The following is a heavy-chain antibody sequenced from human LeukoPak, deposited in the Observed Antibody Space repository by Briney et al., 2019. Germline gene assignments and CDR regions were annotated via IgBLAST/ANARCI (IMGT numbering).Heavy chain of an antibody. CDR2: INPNSRGT. CDR1: GYTFTGYY. Sequence: GASVKVSCKASGYTFTGYYMHWVRQAPGQGLEWMGWINPNSRGTNYAQKFQGRVTMTRDTSISTAYMELSRLRSDDTAVYYCARAGSSGYYDYWGQGTLVTVSS. D-gene: IGHD3-22*01. CDR3: ARAGSSGYYDY. V-gene: IGHV1-2*02. J-gene: IGHJ4*02.